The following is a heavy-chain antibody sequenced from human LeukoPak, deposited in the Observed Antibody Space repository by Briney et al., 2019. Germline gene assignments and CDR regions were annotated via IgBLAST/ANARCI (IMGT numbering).Heavy chain of an antibody. CDR1: GFTFSSYS. V-gene: IGHV3-48*01. CDR3: ARDRGSGLAVAGSNDY. Sequence: GGSLRLSCAASGFTFSSYSMNWVRQAPGKGLEWVSYISSSSSTIYYADSVKGRFTISRDNAKNSLYLQMNSLRAEDMAVYYCARDRGSGLAVAGSNDYWGQGTLVTVSS. D-gene: IGHD6-19*01. J-gene: IGHJ4*02. CDR2: ISSSSSTI.